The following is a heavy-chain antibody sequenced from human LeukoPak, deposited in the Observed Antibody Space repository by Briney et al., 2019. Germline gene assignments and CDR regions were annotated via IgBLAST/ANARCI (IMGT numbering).Heavy chain of an antibody. CDR1: GFTFGDYA. CDR3: TRDRGAYNLYDY. J-gene: IGHJ4*02. V-gene: IGHV3-49*03. CDR2: IRSKAYGETA. D-gene: IGHD1-1*01. Sequence: GGTLRLSCTASGFTFGDYAMSWIRQAPGKGLEWVGFIRSKAYGETADYAASVKGRFTISRDDSKAIAYLQMNSLKTEDTAVYHCTRDRGAYNLYDYWGQGTLVTVSS.